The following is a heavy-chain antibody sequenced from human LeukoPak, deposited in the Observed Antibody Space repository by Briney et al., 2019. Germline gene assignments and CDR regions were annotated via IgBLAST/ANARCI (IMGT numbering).Heavy chain of an antibody. J-gene: IGHJ4*02. CDR3: ARLSGSGTWDGNEVDY. CDR1: GYTFTDYY. V-gene: IGHV1-2*04. Sequence: ASVKVSCKASGYTFTDYYMHWVRQAAGQGPEWMGWINPNSGDTNYAQKFQGSVTMTRDTSISTAYMEMSRLGSDDTAVYYCARLSGSGTWDGNEVDYWGQGTLVTVSS. D-gene: IGHD3-10*01. CDR2: INPNSGDT.